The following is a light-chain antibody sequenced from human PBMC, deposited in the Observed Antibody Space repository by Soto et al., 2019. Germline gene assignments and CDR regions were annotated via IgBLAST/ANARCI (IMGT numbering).Light chain of an antibody. J-gene: IGKJ5*01. V-gene: IGKV3-11*01. CDR1: QSFRGL. CDR3: QKRHMWPIT. Sequence: EVVLTQSQVTLSLSPGETATLTRRASQSFRGLLAWYQQKPGQAPRLLIYDAYTRATGIPPRFSGSGSGTDFTLTISSLEPEDSAVYYCQKRHMWPITXGQGTRLEIK. CDR2: DAY.